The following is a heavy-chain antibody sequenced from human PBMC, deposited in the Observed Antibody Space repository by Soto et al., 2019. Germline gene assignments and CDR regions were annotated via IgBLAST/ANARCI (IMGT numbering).Heavy chain of an antibody. Sequence: GGSLRLSCAASGFTVSSNYMSWVRQAPGKGLEWVSVIYSGGSTYYADSVKGRFTISRDNSKNTLYLQMNSLRAEDTTVYYCAREVPGLFDYWGQGTLVTVSS. CDR2: IYSGGST. CDR3: AREVPGLFDY. J-gene: IGHJ4*02. CDR1: GFTVSSNY. V-gene: IGHV3-66*01.